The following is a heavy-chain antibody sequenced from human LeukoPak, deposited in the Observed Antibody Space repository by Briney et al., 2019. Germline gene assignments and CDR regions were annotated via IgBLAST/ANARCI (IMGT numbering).Heavy chain of an antibody. CDR2: ISSSSSYI. CDR1: GFTFSSYS. Sequence: GGSLRLSCAASGFTFSSYSMNWVRQAPGKGLEWVSSISSSSSYIYYADSVKGRFTISRDNAKNSLYLQMNSLRAEDTAVYYCARFRARLPDTAMDLPGHYYYDGMDVWGQGTTVTVSS. J-gene: IGHJ6*02. V-gene: IGHV3-21*01. CDR3: ARFRARLPDTAMDLPGHYYYDGMDV. D-gene: IGHD5-18*01.